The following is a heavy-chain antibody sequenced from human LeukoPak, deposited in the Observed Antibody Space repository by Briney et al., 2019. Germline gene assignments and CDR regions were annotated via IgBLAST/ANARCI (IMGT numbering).Heavy chain of an antibody. Sequence: APVKVSCKASGYTFTGYYMHWVRQAPGQGLEWMGWINPNSGGTNYAQRFQGRVTMTRDTSISTAYMELSRLRSDDTAVYYCARAPDFWSGYYTGRAFDIWGQGTMVTVSS. CDR1: GYTFTGYY. CDR2: INPNSGGT. D-gene: IGHD3-3*01. CDR3: ARAPDFWSGYYTGRAFDI. V-gene: IGHV1-2*02. J-gene: IGHJ3*02.